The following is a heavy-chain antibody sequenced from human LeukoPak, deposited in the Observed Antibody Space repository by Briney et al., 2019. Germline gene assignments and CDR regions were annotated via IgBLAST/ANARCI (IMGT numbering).Heavy chain of an antibody. CDR1: EFSFSTNW. Sequence: PGGSLRLSCAAPEFSFSTNWMHWVRQTPGKGLEWVAELNEDGSVKYYVDSVKGRFTISRDNAKSLLFLQMYNLRTEDTGVYFCANVPRSTVSYWGRGTLVTVSS. J-gene: IGHJ4*02. CDR2: LNEDGSVK. CDR3: ANVPRSTVSY. D-gene: IGHD2-2*01. V-gene: IGHV3-7*01.